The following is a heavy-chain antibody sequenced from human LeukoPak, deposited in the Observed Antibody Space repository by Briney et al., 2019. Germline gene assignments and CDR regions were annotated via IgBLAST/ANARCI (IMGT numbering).Heavy chain of an antibody. V-gene: IGHV3-74*01. CDR1: RFTFNLYW. D-gene: IGHD3-10*01. CDR2: ISADGTTT. J-gene: IGHJ5*02. CDR3: ARDSRYHSGWGSYQPYWFDP. Sequence: PGGSLRLSCAASRFTFNLYWIHWVRQPPGKGLEWLSRISADGTTTNYADSVKGRFTISRDNAKNTLYLQMHSLRVDDTAVYYCARDSRYHSGWGSYQPYWFDPWGQGTLVTVSS.